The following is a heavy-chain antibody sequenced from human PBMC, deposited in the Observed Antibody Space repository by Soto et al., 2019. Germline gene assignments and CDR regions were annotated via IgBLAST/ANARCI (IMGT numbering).Heavy chain of an antibody. CDR1: GYMFASYG. CDR2: ISTYNGNI. CDR3: ARERGAYKYFDY. D-gene: IGHD1-1*01. J-gene: IGHJ4*02. V-gene: IGHV1-18*01. Sequence: QVQLVQSGAEVKKPGASVKVSCKVSGYMFASYGISWARQAPGQGLEWMGWISTYNGNINYAQKFQGRVTMTTDTSTSTAYMELRGLGSDDTALYYCARERGAYKYFDYWGQGTLVTVSS.